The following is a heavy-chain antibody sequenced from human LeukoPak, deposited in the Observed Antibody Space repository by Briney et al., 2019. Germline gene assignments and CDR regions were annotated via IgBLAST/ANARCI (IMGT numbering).Heavy chain of an antibody. CDR3: ARSAGYSRLFGELLGGVWFDP. CDR1: GGSISSGSYY. D-gene: IGHD1-26*01. Sequence: SQTLSLTCTVSGGSISSGSYYWSWIRQPAGKGLEWIGRIYTSGSTNYNPSLKSRVTISVDTSKNQFSLKLSSVTAADTAVYYCARSAGYSRLFGELLGGVWFDPWGQGTLVTVSS. J-gene: IGHJ5*02. CDR2: IYTSGST. V-gene: IGHV4-61*02.